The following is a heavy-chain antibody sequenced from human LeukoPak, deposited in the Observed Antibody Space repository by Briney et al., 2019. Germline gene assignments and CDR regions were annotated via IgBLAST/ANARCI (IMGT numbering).Heavy chain of an antibody. CDR3: ASFYCSGGSCYQYYYYYYMDV. J-gene: IGHJ6*03. CDR2: IYTSGST. D-gene: IGHD2-15*01. Sequence: SETLSLTCTVSGGSISSYYWSWIRQPAGKGLEWIGRIYTSGSTNYNPSLKSRVTMSVDTSKNQFSLKLSSVTAADTAVYYCASFYCSGGSCYQYYYYYYMDVWGKGTTVTISS. V-gene: IGHV4-4*07. CDR1: GGSISSYY.